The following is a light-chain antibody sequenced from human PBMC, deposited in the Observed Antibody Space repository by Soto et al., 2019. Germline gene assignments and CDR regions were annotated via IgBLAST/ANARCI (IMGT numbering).Light chain of an antibody. Sequence: AIQMTQSPSSLSASVGDSVTITCRASQGIKDDLGWYQQKPGKAPKLLIYAASSLQSGVPSRFSGSGSGTDFTLTISSLQPEDFVTYYCLQDYNYPYTFGQGTKLEIK. J-gene: IGKJ2*01. CDR3: LQDYNYPYT. V-gene: IGKV1-6*01. CDR1: QGIKDD. CDR2: AAS.